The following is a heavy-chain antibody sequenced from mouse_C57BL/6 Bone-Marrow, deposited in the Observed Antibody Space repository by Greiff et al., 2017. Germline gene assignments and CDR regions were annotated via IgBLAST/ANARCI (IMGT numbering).Heavy chain of an antibody. J-gene: IGHJ2*01. V-gene: IGHV14-4*01. CDR2: IDPENGDT. CDR1: GFNIKDDY. Sequence: VQLKQSGAELVRPGASVKLSCTASGFNIKDDYMHWVKQRPEQGLEWIGWIDPENGDTEYASKFQGKATITADTSSNTAYLQLSSLTSEDTAVYYCTMSYGSSCYFDYWGQGTTLTVSS. CDR3: TMSYGSSCYFDY. D-gene: IGHD1-1*01.